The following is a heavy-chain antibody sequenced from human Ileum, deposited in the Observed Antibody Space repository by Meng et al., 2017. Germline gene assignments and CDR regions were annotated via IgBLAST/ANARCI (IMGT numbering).Heavy chain of an antibody. Sequence: GESLKISCTASGFTFGDYAISWVRQPPGKGLEWVGFIRRKVYGGTAEYAASVKGRFNISRDDSKSIDYLEMSRLQTDDTAVYYCTRDGFSSGRYYSDYWGPGTLVTVSS. J-gene: IGHJ4*02. CDR1: GFTFGDYA. CDR3: TRDGFSSGRYYSDY. D-gene: IGHD6-19*01. V-gene: IGHV3-49*04. CDR2: IRRKVYGGTA.